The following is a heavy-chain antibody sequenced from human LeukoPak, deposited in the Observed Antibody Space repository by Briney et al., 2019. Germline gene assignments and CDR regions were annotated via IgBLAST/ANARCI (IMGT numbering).Heavy chain of an antibody. V-gene: IGHV3-64D*09. Sequence: GGSLRLSCSGSGFTLSSYAIHWVRQAPGKGLEFVSAISSNGGSTKYADSVKGRFTISRDNSKNTLYLQMSSLRAEDTAVYYCVKAAGCGDFCFIFDYWGQGTLVTVSS. D-gene: IGHD2-21*01. CDR2: ISSNGGST. J-gene: IGHJ4*02. CDR3: VKAAGCGDFCFIFDY. CDR1: GFTLSSYA.